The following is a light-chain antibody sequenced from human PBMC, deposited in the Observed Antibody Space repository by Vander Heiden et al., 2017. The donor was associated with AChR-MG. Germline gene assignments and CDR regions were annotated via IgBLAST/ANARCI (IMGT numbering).Light chain of an antibody. CDR3: CSYADSSRVV. Sequence: QSALTQPASVSGSPGQSITISCTGTSADLGSYNLVSWYQHHPDKAPKLIIYEVTKRPSGVSTRFSGSKSGDTASLTISGLQAEDEADYYCCSYADSSRVVFGGGTKLTVL. CDR1: SADLGSYNL. V-gene: IGLV2-23*02. CDR2: EVT. J-gene: IGLJ2*01.